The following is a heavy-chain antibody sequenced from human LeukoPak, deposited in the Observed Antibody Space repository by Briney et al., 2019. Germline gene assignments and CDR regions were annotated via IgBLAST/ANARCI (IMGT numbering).Heavy chain of an antibody. Sequence: SETLSLTCAVYGGSFSGYYWSWIRQPPGKGLEWIGEINHSGSTNYNPSLKSRVTISVDTSKNQFSLKLSSVTAADTAVYYCARRGGYYGSGSFDPWGQGTLVTVSS. CDR1: GGSFSGYY. V-gene: IGHV4-34*01. CDR2: INHSGST. J-gene: IGHJ5*02. D-gene: IGHD3-10*01. CDR3: ARRGGYYGSGSFDP.